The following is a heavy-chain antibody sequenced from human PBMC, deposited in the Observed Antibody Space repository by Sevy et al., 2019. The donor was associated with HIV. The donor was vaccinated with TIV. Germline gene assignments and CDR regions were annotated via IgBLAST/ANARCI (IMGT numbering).Heavy chain of an antibody. CDR2: ISASGGST. Sequence: GGSLRLSCAASGIIFKSYVMSWVRQAPGKGLEWLSGISASGGSTYYADSVKGRFTISRDNFKSTLYLQMNILRAEDTAVYYCAGGGVGAKGFDYWGQGTLVTVSS. V-gene: IGHV3-23*01. CDR1: GIIFKSYV. J-gene: IGHJ4*02. D-gene: IGHD1-26*01. CDR3: AGGGVGAKGFDY.